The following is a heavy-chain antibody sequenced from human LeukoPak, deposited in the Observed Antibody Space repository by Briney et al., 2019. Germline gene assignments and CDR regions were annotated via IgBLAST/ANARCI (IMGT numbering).Heavy chain of an antibody. CDR2: ISGSGAST. J-gene: IGHJ4*02. CDR3: AKDVGKWESLHFFDY. Sequence: PGGSLRLSCAASGFTVSSNYMNWVRQAPGKGLEWISGISGSGASTYYADSVKGRFTISRDDSRNTLYLQMNSLRGDDTAVYYCAKDVGKWESLHFFDYWGQGTLVTVSS. V-gene: IGHV3-23*01. CDR1: GFTVSSNY. D-gene: IGHD1-26*01.